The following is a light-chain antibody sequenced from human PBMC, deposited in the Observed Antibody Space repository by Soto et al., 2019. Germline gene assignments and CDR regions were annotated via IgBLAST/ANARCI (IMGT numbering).Light chain of an antibody. J-gene: IGLJ2*01. V-gene: IGLV4-69*01. Sequence: QLVLTQSPSASASLGASVKLTCTLSSGHSNYAIAWHQQQSEKGPRYLMKLHSDGSHSKGDGIPDRFSGSSSGAERFLTIPSLQSEDEADYHCQTWGSGIVVFGGGTKLTVL. CDR2: LHSDGSH. CDR3: QTWGSGIVV. CDR1: SGHSNYA.